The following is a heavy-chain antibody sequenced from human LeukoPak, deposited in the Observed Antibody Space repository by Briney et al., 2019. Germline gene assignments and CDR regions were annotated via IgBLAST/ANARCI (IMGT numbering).Heavy chain of an antibody. Sequence: GGSLRLFCAASGFTFSSYSMNWVRQAPGKGLEWVSSISSSSSYIYYADSVKGRFTISRDNAKNSLYLQMNSLRAEDTAVYYCARETHSSLRVTEYFQHWGQGTLVTVSS. CDR2: ISSSSSYI. CDR1: GFTFSSYS. CDR3: ARETHSSLRVTEYFQH. V-gene: IGHV3-21*01. J-gene: IGHJ1*01. D-gene: IGHD6-6*01.